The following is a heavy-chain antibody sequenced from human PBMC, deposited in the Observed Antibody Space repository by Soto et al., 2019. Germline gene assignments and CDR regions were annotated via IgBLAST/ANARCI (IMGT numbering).Heavy chain of an antibody. D-gene: IGHD6-6*01. J-gene: IGHJ5*02. V-gene: IGHV4-30-4*01. CDR2: IYYSGRT. CDR1: GGSISSGDYY. CDR3: ARDSSSSSVGDWFDP. Sequence: QVQLQESGPGLVKPSQTLSLTCTVSGGSISSGDYYWSWIRQPPGKGLEWIGYIYYSGRTYYNPSLKSRVTISVDTSKNQFSLKLSSVTAADTAVYYCARDSSSSSVGDWFDPWGQGTLVTVSS.